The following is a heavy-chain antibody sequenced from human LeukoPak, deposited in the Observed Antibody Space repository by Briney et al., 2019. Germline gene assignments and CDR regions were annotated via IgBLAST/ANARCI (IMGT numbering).Heavy chain of an antibody. CDR1: GGSISSSSYY. CDR3: ARLIPQRYSYGTGFDY. V-gene: IGHV4-39*01. J-gene: IGHJ4*02. CDR2: IYYSGST. D-gene: IGHD5-18*01. Sequence: SETLSLTCTVSGGSISSSSYYWGWIRQPPGKGLEWIGSIYYSGSTYYNPSLKSRVTISVDTSKNQFSLKLSSVTAADTAVYYCARLIPQRYSYGTGFDYRGQGTLVTVSS.